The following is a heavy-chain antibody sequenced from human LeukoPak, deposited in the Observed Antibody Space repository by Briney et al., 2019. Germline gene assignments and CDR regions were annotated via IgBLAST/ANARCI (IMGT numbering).Heavy chain of an antibody. D-gene: IGHD2-15*01. J-gene: IGHJ4*02. V-gene: IGHV1-2*02. CDR2: INPNSGGT. CDR3: AREVVVAAPKDY. CDR1: GYTFTGYY. Sequence: ASVKFSCKASGYTFTGYYMHWVRQAPGQGLEWMGWINPNSGGTNYAQKFQGRVTMTRDTSISTAYMELSRLRSDDTAVYYCAREVVVAAPKDYWGQGTLVTVSS.